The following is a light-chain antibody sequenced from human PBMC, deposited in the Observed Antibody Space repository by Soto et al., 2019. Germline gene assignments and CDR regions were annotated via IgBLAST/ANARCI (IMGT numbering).Light chain of an antibody. CDR1: QSVRRY. Sequence: EIVLTQSLATLSLSPGERATLSCRASQSVRRYLAWYQQKPGQAPRLLIYDSSNSAAGIPARFSGSGSGTDFTLTISSLEPEDFAIYYCQQRSDWPLTFGGGTNVEI. CDR2: DSS. J-gene: IGKJ4*01. CDR3: QQRSDWPLT. V-gene: IGKV3-11*01.